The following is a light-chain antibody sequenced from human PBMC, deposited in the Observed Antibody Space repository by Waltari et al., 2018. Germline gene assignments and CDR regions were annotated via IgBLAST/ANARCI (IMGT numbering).Light chain of an antibody. CDR1: IRHSHSA. CDR2: VNSDGSH. J-gene: IGLJ3*02. CDR3: QTWGTGIWV. Sequence: QLVLPQSPSASASLGASVSLTCPLSIRHSHSAIAWHSKQQQKGPRYLMKVNSDGSHIKGDGTPDRFAGSSCGAERYLIISSLQSEDAADYYCQTWGTGIWVFGGGTKLTVL. V-gene: IGLV4-69*01.